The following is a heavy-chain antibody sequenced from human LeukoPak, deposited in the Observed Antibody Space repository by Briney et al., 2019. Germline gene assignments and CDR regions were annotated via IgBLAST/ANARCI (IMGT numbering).Heavy chain of an antibody. V-gene: IGHV4-34*01. D-gene: IGHD1-1*01. J-gene: IGHJ3*02. CDR1: GGSFSGHY. CDR2: INDSGST. Sequence: SETLSLTCEIYGGSFSGHYWSWIRQPPGKGLEWIGEINDSGSTNYRPSLKSRVTISVDTSKIQFSLKLSSVTATDTAVYYCARMRDNWNVCVFDIWGQGTMVTVSS. CDR3: ARMRDNWNVCVFDI.